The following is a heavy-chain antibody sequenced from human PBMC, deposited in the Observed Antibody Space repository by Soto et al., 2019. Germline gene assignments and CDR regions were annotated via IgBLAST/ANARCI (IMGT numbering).Heavy chain of an antibody. D-gene: IGHD3-10*01. V-gene: IGHV1-18*01. CDR1: GYAFTTYG. Sequence: QVHLVQSGAEVKKPGASVKVSCQGSGYAFTTYGITWVRQAPGQGLEWMGWISAHNGNTNYAQKLQGRVTVPRDTSTSTAYMELRSLRYDDTAVYYCARGRYGAYWGQGALVTVSS. J-gene: IGHJ4*02. CDR3: ARGRYGAY. CDR2: ISAHNGNT.